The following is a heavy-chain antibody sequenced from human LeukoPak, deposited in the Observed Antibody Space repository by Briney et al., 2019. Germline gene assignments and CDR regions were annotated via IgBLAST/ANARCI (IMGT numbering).Heavy chain of an antibody. J-gene: IGHJ4*02. CDR1: GYSFTTYW. CDR3: ARQTAMGRSGDY. V-gene: IGHV5-51*01. Sequence: GESLKISCKASGYSFTTYWIGWVRQMPGKGLEWMGIIDPSDSETRYTPSFQGQVTISVDTSLTTAYLQWNSLKASDTAMYYCARQTAMGRSGDYWGQGTLVTVSS. D-gene: IGHD5-18*01. CDR2: IDPSDSET.